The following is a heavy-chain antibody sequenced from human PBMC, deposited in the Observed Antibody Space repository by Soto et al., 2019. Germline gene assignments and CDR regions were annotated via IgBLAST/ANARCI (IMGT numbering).Heavy chain of an antibody. J-gene: IGHJ6*02. CDR3: AYLPCSGGSCYWFSFSGMDV. CDR2: IYWDDDK. D-gene: IGHD2-15*01. V-gene: IGHV2-5*02. Sequence: QLTLKESGPTLVKPTQTLTLTCTFSGFSLSTRGVGVAWIRQPPGKALEWLALIYWDDDKRYRPSLECRLTITTDSSKRPVVVTMTHTDSVDTATYYCAYLPCSGGSCYWFSFSGMDVWGQGTTVTVSS. CDR1: GFSLSTRGVG.